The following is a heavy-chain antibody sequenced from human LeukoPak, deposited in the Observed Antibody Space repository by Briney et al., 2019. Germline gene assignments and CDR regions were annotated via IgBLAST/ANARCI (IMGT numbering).Heavy chain of an antibody. CDR3: RGLDRNTSPLDY. V-gene: IGHV3-7*01. J-gene: IGHJ4*02. Sequence: GGSLRLSCAASGFTLSNHWMNWVRQAPGKGLEWVATTDEDGNKKYYVDSVRGRFTISRDNAKNSLFLQMNSLRAEDAAVYCGRGLDRNTSPLDYWGQGTLVTVSS. CDR1: GFTLSNHW. D-gene: IGHD1-26*01. CDR2: TDEDGNKK.